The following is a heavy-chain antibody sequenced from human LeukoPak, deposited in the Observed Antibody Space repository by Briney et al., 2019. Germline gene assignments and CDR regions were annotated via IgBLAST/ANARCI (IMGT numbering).Heavy chain of an antibody. CDR2: ISGGGDST. V-gene: IGHV3-23*01. CDR3: AKGREGYSGGYTPFDS. D-gene: IGHD1-26*01. Sequence: GGSLRLSCAASGFTFSSYWMSWVRQAPGKGLECVSTISGGGDSTYYADSVKGRFTISRDKSKNTLYLQMDSLRAEDTAVYYCAKGREGYSGGYTPFDSWGQGTLVTVSS. CDR1: GFTFSSYW. J-gene: IGHJ4*02.